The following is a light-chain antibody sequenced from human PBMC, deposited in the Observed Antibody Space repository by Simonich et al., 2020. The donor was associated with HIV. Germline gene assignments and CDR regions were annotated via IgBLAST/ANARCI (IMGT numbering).Light chain of an antibody. V-gene: IGLV2-14*03. Sequence: QSALTQPASVSGSPGQSITISCPGTSSDVGGYNYFSWYQQHPGKAPKLMIYAVSNRPSGVSNRFSGSKSGNTASLTISGLQAEDEADYYCSSYTSSSTWVFGGGTKLTVL. CDR3: SSYTSSSTWV. J-gene: IGLJ3*02. CDR1: SSDVGGYNY. CDR2: AVS.